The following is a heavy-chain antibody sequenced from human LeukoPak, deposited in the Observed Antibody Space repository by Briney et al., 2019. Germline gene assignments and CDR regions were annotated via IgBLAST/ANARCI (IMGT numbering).Heavy chain of an antibody. CDR1: GFTFSSDW. J-gene: IGHJ4*02. Sequence: PGGSLRLSCAASGFTFSSDWMHWVRHAPGEGRMWVSRTNRDGRDTIYADSVRGRFTISRDNAENTLYLRMSSLRADDTAVYYCARDYHGSIDYWGQGTLVAVSS. CDR2: TNRDGRDT. D-gene: IGHD3-10*01. CDR3: ARDYHGSIDY. V-gene: IGHV3-74*01.